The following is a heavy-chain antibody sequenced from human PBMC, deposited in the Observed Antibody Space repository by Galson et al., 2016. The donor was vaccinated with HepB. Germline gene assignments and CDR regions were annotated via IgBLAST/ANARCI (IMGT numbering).Heavy chain of an antibody. CDR3: AREVGAGYDNTANYYYYYYMDV. Sequence: TLSLTCTVSGGSISSGSYYWNWIRQPAGKGLEWIGRIYTSGSTNYNPSLKSRLTISVDTSKNYFSLKLSSVTAADTAVYYCAREVGAGYDNTANYYYYYYMDVWGKGTTVTVS. V-gene: IGHV4-61*02. D-gene: IGHD3-22*01. CDR1: GGSISSGSYY. J-gene: IGHJ6*03. CDR2: IYTSGST.